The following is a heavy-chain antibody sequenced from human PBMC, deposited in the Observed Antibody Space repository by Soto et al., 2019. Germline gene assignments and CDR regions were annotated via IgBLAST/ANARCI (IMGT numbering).Heavy chain of an antibody. D-gene: IGHD3-3*01. J-gene: IGHJ1*01. CDR2: INHSGST. CDR1: GGSFSGYY. CDR3: ARTVRFGLPFQH. Sequence: SETLSLTCAVYGGSFSGYYWSWIRQPPGKGLEWIGEINHSGSTNYNPSLKSRVTISVDTSKNQFSLKLSSVPAADTAVYYCARTVRFGLPFQHWGQGTLVTVSS. V-gene: IGHV4-34*01.